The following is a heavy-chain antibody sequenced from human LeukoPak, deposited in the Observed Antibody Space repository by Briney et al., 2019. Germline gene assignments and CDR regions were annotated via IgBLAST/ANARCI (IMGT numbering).Heavy chain of an antibody. Sequence: ASVKVSCKASGYTFTSYGISWVRQAPGQGLEWMGWISAYNGNTNDAQKLQGRVTMTTDTSTSTAYMELRSLRSDDTAVYYCARGSQDIVVVVAATPCYFDYWGQGTLVTVSS. CDR3: ARGSQDIVVVVAATPCYFDY. CDR2: ISAYNGNT. D-gene: IGHD2-15*01. CDR1: GYTFTSYG. J-gene: IGHJ4*02. V-gene: IGHV1-18*01.